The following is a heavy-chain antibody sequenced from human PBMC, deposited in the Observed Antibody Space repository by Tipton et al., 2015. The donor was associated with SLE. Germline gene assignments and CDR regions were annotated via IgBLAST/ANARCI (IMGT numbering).Heavy chain of an antibody. CDR2: IYSSGTI. D-gene: IGHD4-11*01. CDR3: AGGDYGNYDV. Sequence: TLSLTCTFSGGSISSSYLSWIRQPAGKGLEWIGRIYSSGTINYNPSLKSRVTMSVDTSKRQLFLRLSFVTAADTAVYFCAGGDYGNYDVWGQGTTVTVSS. V-gene: IGHV4-4*07. J-gene: IGHJ6*02. CDR1: GGSISSSY.